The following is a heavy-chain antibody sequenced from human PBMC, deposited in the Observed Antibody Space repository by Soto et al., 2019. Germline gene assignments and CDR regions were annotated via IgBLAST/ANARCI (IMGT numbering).Heavy chain of an antibody. CDR1: GDSISSGTYY. CDR2: LYYSGGT. V-gene: IGHV4-39*01. J-gene: IGHJ4*02. Sequence: QLQLQESGPGLVTPSETLSLTCSVSGDSISSGTYYWGWIRQPPGQGLEWIGSLYYSGGTHYNPSLNIRVGVAVGTSRNQLSPELSFVTAAVPAIYYCTSHGQWLARGVYWGEGTLVTVSS. CDR3: TSHGQWLARGVY. D-gene: IGHD6-19*01.